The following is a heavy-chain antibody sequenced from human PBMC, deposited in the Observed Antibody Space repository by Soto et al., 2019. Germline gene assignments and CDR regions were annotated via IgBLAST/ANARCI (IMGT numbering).Heavy chain of an antibody. D-gene: IGHD6-6*01. CDR3: ATVHSSSRSFYY. J-gene: IGHJ4*02. CDR2: TGFTGRTT. CDR1: GFTFNIST. V-gene: IGHV3-23*01. Sequence: GGSLRRSCAASGFTFNISTITWVRQAPWKGLEWVSTTGFTGRTTYYADSVKGRFTVSRDNYKNTVDLQMSSLRADDTAVYYCATVHSSSRSFYYLGQ.